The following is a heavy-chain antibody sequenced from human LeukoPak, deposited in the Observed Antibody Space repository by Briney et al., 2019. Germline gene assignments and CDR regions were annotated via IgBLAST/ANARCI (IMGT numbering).Heavy chain of an antibody. J-gene: IGHJ4*02. CDR3: AREGGSGSYSTFFDY. Sequence: GGSLRLSCAASGFTFSNYVIHWVRQGPGKGLEWVTLIWYDGSKQHYADSVKGRFTISRDNSKNTLYLQMNSLRAEDAAVYYCAREGGSGSYSTFFDYWGQGTLVSVSS. D-gene: IGHD3-10*01. CDR2: IWYDGSKQ. CDR1: GFTFSNYV. V-gene: IGHV3-33*01.